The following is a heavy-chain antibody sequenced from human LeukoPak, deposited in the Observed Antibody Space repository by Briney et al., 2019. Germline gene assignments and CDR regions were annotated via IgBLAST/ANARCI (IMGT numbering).Heavy chain of an antibody. J-gene: IGHJ4*02. V-gene: IGHV4-61*02. CDR3: ARGGPAFINIAVADPFDY. CDR1: GGSISSGSYY. CDR2: IYTSGST. Sequence: PSETLSLTCTVSGGSISSGSYYWSWIRQPAGKGLEWIGRIYTSGSTNYNPSLKSRVTISVDTSKNQFSLKLSSVTAADTAVYYCARGGPAFINIAVADPFDYWGQGTLVTVSS. D-gene: IGHD6-19*01.